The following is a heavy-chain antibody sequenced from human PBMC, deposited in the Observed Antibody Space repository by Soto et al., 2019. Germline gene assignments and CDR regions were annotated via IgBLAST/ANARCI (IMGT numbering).Heavy chain of an antibody. CDR3: ARDRSNCVGRSDAFDI. CDR1: GGSISSYY. Sequence: SETLSLTCTVSGGSISSYYWSWIRQPPGKGLEWIGYIYYSGSTNYNPSLKSRVTISVDTSKKQFSLKLSSVTAADTAVYYCARDRSNCVGRSDAFDIWGQGTMVTVSS. V-gene: IGHV4-59*01. D-gene: IGHD1-1*01. CDR2: IYYSGST. J-gene: IGHJ3*02.